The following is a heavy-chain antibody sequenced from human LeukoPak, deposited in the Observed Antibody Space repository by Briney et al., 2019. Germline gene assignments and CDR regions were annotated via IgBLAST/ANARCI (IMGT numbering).Heavy chain of an antibody. Sequence: GESLKISCKGSGCRFTSYCIGWVRQMPGKGLEWMGIIYPGDSDTRYSPSFQGQVPISADKSISTAYLQLNSLEASATAMYYCATHSGSYSYYFDYWGQGTLVTVSS. CDR3: ATHSGSYSYYFDY. CDR2: IYPGDSDT. CDR1: GCRFTSYC. V-gene: IGHV5-51*01. D-gene: IGHD1-26*01. J-gene: IGHJ4*02.